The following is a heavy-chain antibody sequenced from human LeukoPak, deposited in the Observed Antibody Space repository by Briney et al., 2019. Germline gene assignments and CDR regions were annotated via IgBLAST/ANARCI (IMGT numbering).Heavy chain of an antibody. CDR1: GFTFSSSS. V-gene: IGHV3-48*04. CDR3: ARDRDSGFYLGPFDY. D-gene: IGHD3-22*01. Sequence: GGSLSLSCAAFGFTFSSSSMNWVRKAPGKGLEWVSYISSSSSTIYYADPLEGRFTISRENGKNSLDLQINSLRAQDKGVYYCARDRDSGFYLGPFDYWGQGTLVTVSS. CDR2: ISSSSSTI. J-gene: IGHJ4*02.